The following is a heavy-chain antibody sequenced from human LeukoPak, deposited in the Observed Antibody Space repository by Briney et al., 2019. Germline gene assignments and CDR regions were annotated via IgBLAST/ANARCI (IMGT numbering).Heavy chain of an antibody. V-gene: IGHV3-74*01. CDR2: INGDGTNT. CDR1: GFTLSTYW. CDR3: GRETSGSLSN. D-gene: IGHD1-26*01. J-gene: IGHJ4*02. Sequence: PGGSLRLSCAASGFTLSTYWMRWVRQAPGKGLVWVSRINGDGTNTGYADSVKGRFTISKDNGKNTLYLQMNSLRSEDTAVYYCGRETSGSLSNWGQGTLVAVSS.